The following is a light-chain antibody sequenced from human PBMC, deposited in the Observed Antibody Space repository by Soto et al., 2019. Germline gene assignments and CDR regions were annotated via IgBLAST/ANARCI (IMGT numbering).Light chain of an antibody. V-gene: IGLV1-47*02. CDR3: AAWDDSLSVNWV. CDR2: AND. Sequence: QSVLTQLPSVSGTPGQRVTISCSGSRSNIGGNAVTWYQQVPGTAPKLLIYANDQRPSGISDRFSGSKSSTSASLAISGLRSEDEADYYCAAWDDSLSVNWVFGGGTKVTVL. CDR1: RSNIGGNA. J-gene: IGLJ3*02.